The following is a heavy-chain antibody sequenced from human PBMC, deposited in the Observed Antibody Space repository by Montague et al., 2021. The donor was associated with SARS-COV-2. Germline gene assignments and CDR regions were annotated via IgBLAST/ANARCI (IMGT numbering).Heavy chain of an antibody. CDR3: ARKHDLKD. D-gene: IGHD2-21*01. J-gene: IGHJ4*02. V-gene: IGHV3-7*03. CDR2: INKDGSEK. CDR1: GINFGNFW. Sequence: SLRLSCAASGINFGNFWMSWVRQAPGKGLEWVANINKDGSEKYHLVSLKGRFTISRDNANSSVFLQMDSLRPDDTAVYYCARKHDLKDWGQGTLVIVSS.